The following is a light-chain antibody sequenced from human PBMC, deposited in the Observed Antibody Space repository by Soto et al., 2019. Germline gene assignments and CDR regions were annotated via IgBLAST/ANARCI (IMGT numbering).Light chain of an antibody. V-gene: IGKV3-20*01. CDR1: QSVSSSY. Sequence: EIVLTQSPGTLSLSPGERATLSCRASQSVSSSYLAWYQQKPGQAPRLLIYVASSRATGIPDMFSGSGSGTDFTLTISRLEPEDFAVDYCQQYGSSPRFGPGTKVDIK. CDR3: QQYGSSPR. CDR2: VAS. J-gene: IGKJ3*01.